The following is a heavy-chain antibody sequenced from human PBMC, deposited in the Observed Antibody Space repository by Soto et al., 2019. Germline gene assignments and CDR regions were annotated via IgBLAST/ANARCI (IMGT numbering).Heavy chain of an antibody. J-gene: IGHJ3*02. D-gene: IGHD6-19*01. Sequence: QVQLVESGGGVVQPGRSLRLSCAASGFTFSSYAMHWVRQAPGKGLEWVAVISYDGSNKYYADSVKGRFTISRDNSKNTLYLQMNSLRAEDTAVYYCAREKPSPYSSGWYGGAFYIWGQGTMVTVSS. V-gene: IGHV3-30-3*01. CDR3: AREKPSPYSSGWYGGAFYI. CDR1: GFTFSSYA. CDR2: ISYDGSNK.